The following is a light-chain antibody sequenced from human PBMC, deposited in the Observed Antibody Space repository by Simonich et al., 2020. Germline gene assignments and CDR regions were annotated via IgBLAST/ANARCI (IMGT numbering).Light chain of an antibody. Sequence: IVMTQSPATLSVSPGKRATLSCRASQSVSSNLACYPQKPGQAPRLLIYGASTRATGIPARFSGSGSGTELTLTISSMQSEDFAVYYCQQYNNWPGTFGQGTKVEIK. J-gene: IGKJ1*01. V-gene: IGKV3-15*01. CDR3: QQYNNWPGT. CDR2: GAS. CDR1: QSVSSN.